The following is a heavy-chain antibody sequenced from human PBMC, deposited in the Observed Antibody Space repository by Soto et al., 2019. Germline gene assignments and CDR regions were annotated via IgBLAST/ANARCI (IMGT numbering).Heavy chain of an antibody. V-gene: IGHV4-34*01. CDR1: GGSVNGYY. Sequence: SETLSLTCAVYGGSVNGYYWNWIRQPPGKGLEWIGEVNHTGGTHCNPSLKSRVTMSVDTSKNQFSLRLSSVTAADTAIYYCATRITVFGLLIPPFDPWGQGTQVTVS. CDR2: VNHTGGT. D-gene: IGHD3-3*01. J-gene: IGHJ5*02. CDR3: ATRITVFGLLIPPFDP.